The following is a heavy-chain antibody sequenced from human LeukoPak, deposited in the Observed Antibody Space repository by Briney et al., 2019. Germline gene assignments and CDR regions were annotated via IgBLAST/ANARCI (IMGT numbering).Heavy chain of an antibody. D-gene: IGHD6-19*01. CDR2: ISSSSSYI. J-gene: IGHJ4*02. CDR3: AREDPYSSGWSFDY. V-gene: IGHV3-21*01. CDR1: GFTFSSYS. Sequence: PGGSLRLSCAASGFTFSSYSMNWVRQAPGKGLEWVSSISSSSSYISYADSVKGRFTVSRDNAKNSLYLQMNSLRDEDTAVYYCAREDPYSSGWSFDYWGQGTLVTVSS.